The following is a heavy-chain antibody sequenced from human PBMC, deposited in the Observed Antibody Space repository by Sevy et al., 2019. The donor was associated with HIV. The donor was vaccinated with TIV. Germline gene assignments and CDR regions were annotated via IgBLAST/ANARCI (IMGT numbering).Heavy chain of an antibody. V-gene: IGHV3-7*03. D-gene: IGHD2-2*01. CDR2: IKKDGSEK. CDR3: ARDCSSANCLWGMDV. J-gene: IGHJ6*02. Sequence: GVSLRLSCAASGFTFNSYWMSWVRQAPGKGLEWVANIKKDGSEKYYVDSVKGRFTISRDNAKNSLYLQMDSLRAEDTAVYYCARDCSSANCLWGMDVWGQGTTVTVSS. CDR1: GFTFNSYW.